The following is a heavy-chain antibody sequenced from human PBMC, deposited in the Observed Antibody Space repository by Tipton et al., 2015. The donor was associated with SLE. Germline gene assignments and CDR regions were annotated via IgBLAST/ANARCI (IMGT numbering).Heavy chain of an antibody. CDR2: INHSGRT. V-gene: IGHV4-34*01. CDR1: GGSFSGYF. D-gene: IGHD6-13*01. J-gene: IGHJ5*02. Sequence: TLSLTCVVYGGSFSGYFWSWIRQPPGKGLEWIGEINHSGRTNYNPSLKSRVTISGDTSKNQFSLRLSSVTAADTAVYYCATDFRAAGNWFDPWGQGTLVTVSS. CDR3: ATDFRAAGNWFDP.